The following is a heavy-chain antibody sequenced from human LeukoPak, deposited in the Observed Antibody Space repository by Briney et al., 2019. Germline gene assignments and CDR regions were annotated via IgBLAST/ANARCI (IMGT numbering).Heavy chain of an antibody. J-gene: IGHJ4*02. CDR2: INSDGSST. D-gene: IGHD2-21*02. Sequence: PGGSLRLSCAASGFTFSSYWMHWVRQPPGKGLVWVSRINSDGSSTSYADSVKGRFTISRDNAKNTLYLQMNSLRAEDTAVYYCAHLLFSPYCGGDCYAATSDYWGQGTLVTVSS. V-gene: IGHV3-74*01. CDR1: GFTFSSYW. CDR3: AHLLFSPYCGGDCYAATSDY.